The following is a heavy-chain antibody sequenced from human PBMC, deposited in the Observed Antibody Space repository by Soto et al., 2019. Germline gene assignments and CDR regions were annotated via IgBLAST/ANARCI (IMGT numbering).Heavy chain of an antibody. V-gene: IGHV4-61*01. Sequence: SETLSLTCTVSGGTVSSGSYYWSWKRQPPGKGLEWIGYIYYSGSTNYNPSLKSRVTISVDTSKNQFSLKLSSVTAADTAVYYCAVLGHVKGYDFWSGYSLGYYYGMDVWGQGTTVTVSS. J-gene: IGHJ6*02. D-gene: IGHD3-3*01. CDR1: GGTVSSGSYY. CDR3: AVLGHVKGYDFWSGYSLGYYYGMDV. CDR2: IYYSGST.